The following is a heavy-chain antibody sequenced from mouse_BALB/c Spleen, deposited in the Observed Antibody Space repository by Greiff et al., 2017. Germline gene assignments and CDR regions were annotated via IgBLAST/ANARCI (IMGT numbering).Heavy chain of an antibody. J-gene: IGHJ4*01. CDR2: IYPGNSDT. Sequence: VQLQQSGTVLVRPGASVKMSCKASGYTFTSYCMHWVNQRPGQGLEWIGAIYPGNSDTGYNQKFKGKAKLTAVTSDSTAYMELSSLTNEDSAVYDGTRCHYGNYGYYYDMDYWGQGTSVTVSS. CDR3: TRCHYGNYGYYYDMDY. D-gene: IGHD2-1*01. V-gene: IGHV1-5*01. CDR1: GYTFTSYC.